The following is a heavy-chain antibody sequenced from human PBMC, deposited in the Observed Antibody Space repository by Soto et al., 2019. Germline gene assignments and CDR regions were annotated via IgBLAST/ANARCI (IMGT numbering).Heavy chain of an antibody. Sequence: QVQLVESGGGVVQPGRSVRLSCAASGFTFSSYGMHWVRQAPGKGLEWVAVIWYDGSNKYYADSVKGRFTISRDNSKNTLYLQMNSLRAEDTAVYYCARNDYGDYINDAFDIWGQGTMVTVSS. CDR3: ARNDYGDYINDAFDI. D-gene: IGHD4-17*01. CDR1: GFTFSSYG. CDR2: IWYDGSNK. J-gene: IGHJ3*02. V-gene: IGHV3-33*01.